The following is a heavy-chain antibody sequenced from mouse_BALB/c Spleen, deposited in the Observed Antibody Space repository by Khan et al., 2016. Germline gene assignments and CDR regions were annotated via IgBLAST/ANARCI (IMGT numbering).Heavy chain of an antibody. Sequence: QVQLKESGPGLVAPSQSLSITCTVSGFSLTGYGVNWVRQPPGKGLEWLGMIWGDGSTDYNSALKSRLSISKDNSKSQVFLKMNSLQTDDTARFYCARYEYGNYDGYAMDYWGQGTSVTVSS. CDR2: IWGDGST. V-gene: IGHV2-6-7*01. J-gene: IGHJ4*01. D-gene: IGHD2-10*02. CDR3: ARYEYGNYDGYAMDY. CDR1: GFSLTGYG.